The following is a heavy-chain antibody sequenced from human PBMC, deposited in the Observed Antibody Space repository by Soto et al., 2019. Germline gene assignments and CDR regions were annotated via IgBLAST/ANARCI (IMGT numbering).Heavy chain of an antibody. CDR2: ISSDSYYI. CDR3: ARNRNPSSKTHGMDV. J-gene: IGHJ6*02. CDR1: GLSFSTHS. V-gene: IGHV3-21*01. Sequence: EVQLVESGGGLVEPGGSLRLSCAPSGLSFSTHSMNWVRQAPGKGMEWVSSISSDSYYIYYADSVKGRFTISRDNAKNSLYLQMNSLRSDDTAVYYCARNRNPSSKTHGMDVWGQGTTVTVSS.